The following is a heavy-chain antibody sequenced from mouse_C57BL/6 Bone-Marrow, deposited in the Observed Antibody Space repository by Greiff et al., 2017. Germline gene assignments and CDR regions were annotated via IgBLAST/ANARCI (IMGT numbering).Heavy chain of an antibody. J-gene: IGHJ3*01. CDR1: GYTFTSYW. D-gene: IGHD2-1*01. CDR2: IHPNSGST. Sequence: VQLQQPGAELVKPGASVKLSCKASGYTFTSYWMHWVKQRPGQGLEWIGMIHPNSGSTNYNEKFKSKATLTVDTSSSTAYMQLSSLTSEDSAVYYCARNAPCYYGNYGAWFAYWGQGTLVTVSA. V-gene: IGHV1-64*01. CDR3: ARNAPCYYGNYGAWFAY.